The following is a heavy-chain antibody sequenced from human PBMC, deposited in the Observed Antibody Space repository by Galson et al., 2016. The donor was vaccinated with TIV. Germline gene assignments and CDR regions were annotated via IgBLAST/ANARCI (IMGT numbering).Heavy chain of an antibody. Sequence: ETLSLPCGIYGGSVSGYFWGWFRQPPGKGLEWIGEINHFGSSNYNPSLKNRLTISIDATKKQFSLRLRSMTAADTAVYYCRYYISRGYHSALQSGYYYHTDVWGKGTTVTVSS. CDR2: INHFGSS. CDR1: GGSVSGYF. J-gene: IGHJ6*03. V-gene: IGHV4-34*01. CDR3: RYYISRGYHSALQSGYYYHTDV. D-gene: IGHD3-22*01.